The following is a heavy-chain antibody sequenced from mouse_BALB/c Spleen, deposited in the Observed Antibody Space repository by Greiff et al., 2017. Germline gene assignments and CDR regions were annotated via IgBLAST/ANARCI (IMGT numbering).Heavy chain of an antibody. D-gene: IGHD2-4*01. V-gene: IGHV1S81*02. CDR2: INPSNGGT. CDR3: TRGITTVYAMDY. Sequence: QVQLQQSGAELVKPGASVKLSCKASGYTFTSYYMYWVKQRPGQGLEWIGEINPSNGGTNFNEKFKSKATLTVDKSSSTAYMQLSSLTSEDSAVYYCTRGITTVYAMDYWGQGTTVTVSS. CDR1: GYTFTSYY. J-gene: IGHJ4*01.